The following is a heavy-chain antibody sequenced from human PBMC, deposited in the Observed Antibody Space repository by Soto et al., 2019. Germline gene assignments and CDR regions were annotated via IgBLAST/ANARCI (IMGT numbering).Heavy chain of an antibody. D-gene: IGHD3-16*01. CDR2: VFYSGST. J-gene: IGHJ4*02. V-gene: IGHV4-59*08. Sequence: KSSETLSLTCTVSGGSVSGYYWSWIRQPPGKGLEWIGYVFYSGSTNYNPSLKSRVTISVDTSKNHFSLMLSSVTAADTAVYYCARHGGDGYNDFFDYWCQGTLVTVSS. CDR3: ARHGGDGYNDFFDY. CDR1: GGSVSGYY.